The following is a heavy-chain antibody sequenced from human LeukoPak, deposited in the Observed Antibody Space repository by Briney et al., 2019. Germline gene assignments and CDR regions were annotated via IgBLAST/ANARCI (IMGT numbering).Heavy chain of an antibody. Sequence: ASVKVSCKASGYTFTGYYMHWVRQAPGQGLEWMGRINPNSGGTNYALKLQGRVTMPRDTSISTAYMELSRLRSDDTAVYYCARGGDCSGGSCQHNWFDPWGQGTLVTVSS. CDR1: GYTFTGYY. CDR2: INPNSGGT. CDR3: ARGGDCSGGSCQHNWFDP. J-gene: IGHJ5*02. D-gene: IGHD2-15*01. V-gene: IGHV1-2*06.